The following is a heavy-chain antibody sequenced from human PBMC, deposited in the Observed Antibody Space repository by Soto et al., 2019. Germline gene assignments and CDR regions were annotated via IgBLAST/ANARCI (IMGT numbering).Heavy chain of an antibody. CDR1: VDTFTAYD. D-gene: IGHD3-10*01. Sequence: SVKVSCKSSVDTFTAYDINWVRQATGHGLEWMGWINPNSGNIGYAQRFQGRVTMTRDTAIRTAYMEVSSLRSDDTAVYYCARGRASGSYYLLDYWGQGTLVTVSS. CDR2: INPNSGNI. J-gene: IGHJ4*02. CDR3: ARGRASGSYYLLDY. V-gene: IGHV1-8*01.